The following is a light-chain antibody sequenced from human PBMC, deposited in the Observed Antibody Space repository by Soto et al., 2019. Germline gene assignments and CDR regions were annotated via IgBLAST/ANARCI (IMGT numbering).Light chain of an antibody. J-gene: IGKJ4*01. CDR2: DAS. CDR3: QQRSVLPPLN. CDR1: ETVGSN. V-gene: IGKV3-11*02. Sequence: VLTQSPDTLSLSPGERATLSCRATETVGSNLAWFQQKPGQTPRLLIYDASTRVTGIPARFRGSGYGRDFTLTISSMEPEDFAVYYCQQRSVLPPLNFGGGTKVEIK.